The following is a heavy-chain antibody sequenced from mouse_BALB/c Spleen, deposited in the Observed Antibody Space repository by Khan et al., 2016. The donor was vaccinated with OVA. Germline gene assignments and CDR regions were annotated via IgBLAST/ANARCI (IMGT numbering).Heavy chain of an antibody. Sequence: EVQLQESGPSLVKPSQTLSLTCSVTGDSITSGYWSWIRKFPGNKLEYMGYMIYSGNTYYNPSLKSRISITRHTSKNQYYLQLNYVTTEDTATYYCARATYRYAFAYWGQGTLVTVSA. D-gene: IGHD2-14*01. CDR3: ARATYRYAFAY. CDR2: MIYSGNT. V-gene: IGHV3-8*02. CDR1: GDSITSGY. J-gene: IGHJ3*01.